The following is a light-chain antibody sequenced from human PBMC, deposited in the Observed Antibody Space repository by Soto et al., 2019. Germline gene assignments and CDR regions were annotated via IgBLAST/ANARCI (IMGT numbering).Light chain of an antibody. Sequence: DIQMTQSPSTLSASVGDRVTITCRASQSISSWLAWYQQKPGKAPELLIYDASSLESGVPSRFSGSGSATEFTLTISSLQPDDFATYYCQQYSSYSPRTFGQGTKVDIK. CDR3: QQYSSYSPRT. CDR1: QSISSW. CDR2: DAS. V-gene: IGKV1-5*01. J-gene: IGKJ1*01.